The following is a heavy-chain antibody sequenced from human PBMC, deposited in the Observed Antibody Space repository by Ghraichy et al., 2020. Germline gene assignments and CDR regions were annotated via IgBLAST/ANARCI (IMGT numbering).Heavy chain of an antibody. D-gene: IGHD3-22*01. J-gene: IGHJ4*02. Sequence: GSLRLSCAASGFTVSSNYMSWVRQAPGKGLEWVSVIYSGGSTYYADSVKGRFTISRDNSKNTLYLQMNSLRAEDTAVYYCASATSYYYDSSGYLHYWGQGTLVTVSS. CDR1: GFTVSSNY. V-gene: IGHV3-53*01. CDR2: IYSGGST. CDR3: ASATSYYYDSSGYLHY.